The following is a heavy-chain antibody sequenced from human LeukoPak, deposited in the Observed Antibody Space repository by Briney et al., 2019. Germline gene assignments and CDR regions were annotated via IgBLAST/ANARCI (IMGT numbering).Heavy chain of an antibody. CDR1: GGSISNYY. D-gene: IGHD1-26*01. CDR3: ASGTILSCHDFDY. V-gene: IGHV4-59*01. Sequence: SETLSLTCTVSGGSISNYYWSWIRQPPGKGLEWIGYIYNSGSTNYNPSLESRVTISIDTSKNQFSLKLSSVTDADTYYCASGTILSCHDFDYWGQGTLVTVSS. J-gene: IGHJ4*01. CDR2: IYNSGST.